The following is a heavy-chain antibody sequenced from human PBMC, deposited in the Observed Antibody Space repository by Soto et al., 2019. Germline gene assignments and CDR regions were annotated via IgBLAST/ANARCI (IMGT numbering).Heavy chain of an antibody. CDR1: GGSISKGGYY. CDR3: AGLLSGATGVY. J-gene: IGHJ4*02. Sequence: QVQLQESGPGLVKPSQTLSLTCTVSGGSISKGGYYWSWIRQHPGKGLEWIGYIYHSGSAFYNPSLKSRFTMSVDTYTTQFSLKLNSVPAADTAVYYCAGLLSGATGVYWGQGTLVTVSS. D-gene: IGHD1-1*01. V-gene: IGHV4-31*03. CDR2: IYHSGSA.